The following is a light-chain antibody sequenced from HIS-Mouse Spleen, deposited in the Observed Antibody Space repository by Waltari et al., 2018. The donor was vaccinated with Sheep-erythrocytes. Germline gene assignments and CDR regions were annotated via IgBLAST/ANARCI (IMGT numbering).Light chain of an antibody. J-gene: IGKJ5*01. CDR2: AAS. CDR1: QGISSW. V-gene: IGKV1-12*01. CDR3: QQANSFPIT. Sequence: DIQITQSPSSVAASVGDRVTITCRASQGISSWLALYQQKPGKAPKLLIYAASSLQSGVPSRFSGSGSGTEFTLTISSLQPEDFATYYCQQANSFPITFGQGTRLEIK.